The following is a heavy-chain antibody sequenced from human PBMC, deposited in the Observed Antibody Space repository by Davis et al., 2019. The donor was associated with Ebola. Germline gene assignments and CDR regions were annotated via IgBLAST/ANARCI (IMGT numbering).Heavy chain of an antibody. CDR2: IYNVYTM. CDR1: GFTFYRYE. V-gene: IGHV3-53*01. CDR3: ARAEDDYGEYPDALDI. J-gene: IGHJ3*02. Sequence: GGSLRLSCAASGFTFYRYEMNWVRQAPGKGLEWVSVIYNVYTMYYADSVKGRFTISRDSSMNTVYLQMSSLRAEDTAVYYCARAEDDYGEYPDALDIWGQGTVVTVSS. D-gene: IGHD4-17*01.